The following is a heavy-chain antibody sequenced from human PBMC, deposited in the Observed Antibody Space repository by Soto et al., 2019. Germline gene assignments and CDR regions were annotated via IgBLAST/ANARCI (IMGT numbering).Heavy chain of an antibody. V-gene: IGHV4-39*01. CDR1: GGSVTNSSYY. D-gene: IGHD4-17*01. J-gene: IGHJ4*02. CDR2: VYYRGRS. Sequence: LSLTCTVSGGSVTNSSYYWGWIRQSPGKGLEWIGSVYYRGRSYSKSSVKSRVTISVDTSKNRFSLSLNSVTASDTADYFCVSQRTTVTTQAYFDYWGPGALVTVSS. CDR3: VSQRTTVTTQAYFDY.